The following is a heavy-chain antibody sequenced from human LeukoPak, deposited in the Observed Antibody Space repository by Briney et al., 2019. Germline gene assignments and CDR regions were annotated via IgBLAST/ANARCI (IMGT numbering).Heavy chain of an antibody. CDR2: ISSNGVNT. Sequence: GGSLRLSCSASGFTFSSYAMHWVRQAPGKGLEYVSAISSNGVNTYYADSVKGRFTISRDNSKSTLDLQMSGLRVEDTAVYYCVKDHDRNWNDKGYFDYWGQGTLVTVSS. V-gene: IGHV3-64D*09. CDR3: VKDHDRNWNDKGYFDY. J-gene: IGHJ4*02. D-gene: IGHD1-1*01. CDR1: GFTFSSYA.